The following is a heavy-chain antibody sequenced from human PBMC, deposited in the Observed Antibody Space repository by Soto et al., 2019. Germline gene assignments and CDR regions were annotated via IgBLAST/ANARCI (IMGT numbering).Heavy chain of an antibody. D-gene: IGHD1-7*01. CDR1: GGSIRYDY. Sequence: SETLSLTCTVSGGSIRYDYCNWIRQPAGQGLEXXGXXYXXXXXNXXPSLKSRVSMSLDTSKNQFSLNLTSVTAADTAFYYCARDTRNLAFDHWGPGILVTVSS. V-gene: IGHV4-4*07. J-gene: IGHJ4*02. CDR2: XYXXXXX. CDR3: ARDTRNLAFDH.